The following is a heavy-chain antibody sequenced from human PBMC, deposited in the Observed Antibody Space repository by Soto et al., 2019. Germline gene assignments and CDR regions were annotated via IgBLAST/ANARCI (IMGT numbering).Heavy chain of an antibody. Sequence: SETLSLTCTVSVGSISTYYWSWIRQPPGKGLEWIGYIYYSGSTNYNPSLKSRVTISVDTSKNQFSLKLSSVTAADTAVYYCGRISSHGVYAYWGQGTLVTVSS. CDR2: IYYSGST. J-gene: IGHJ4*02. CDR1: VGSISTYY. CDR3: GRISSHGVYAY. V-gene: IGHV4-59*08. D-gene: IGHD4-17*01.